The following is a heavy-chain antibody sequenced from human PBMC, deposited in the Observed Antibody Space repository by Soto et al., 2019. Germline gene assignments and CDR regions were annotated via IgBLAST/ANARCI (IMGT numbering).Heavy chain of an antibody. Sequence: QIQLVQSGAEVKKPGASVKVSCKASGYTFSSYHITWVRQAPGQGLEWMGWISAYNGNTNYAQNLQGRVTMTTDPPTSTAYMELRSLRSDATAVYYCARDRPPVDYWGQGTLVTVSS. CDR1: GYTFSSYH. J-gene: IGHJ4*02. CDR3: ARDRPPVDY. CDR2: ISAYNGNT. V-gene: IGHV1-18*01.